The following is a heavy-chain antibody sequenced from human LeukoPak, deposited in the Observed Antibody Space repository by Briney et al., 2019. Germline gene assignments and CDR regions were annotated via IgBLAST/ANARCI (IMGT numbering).Heavy chain of an antibody. D-gene: IGHD3-10*01. CDR2: ISGSGGST. J-gene: IGHJ4*02. CDR1: GVTFSSYA. CDR3: AKANILLWFGESLYIDY. Sequence: GGSLRFSCAGSGVTFSSYAMSWVRQAPGKGLEWVSGISGSGGSTYYADSVKGRFTISRDNSKNTLYLQMNSLRAEDTAVYYCAKANILLWFGESLYIDYWGQGTLVTVSS. V-gene: IGHV3-23*01.